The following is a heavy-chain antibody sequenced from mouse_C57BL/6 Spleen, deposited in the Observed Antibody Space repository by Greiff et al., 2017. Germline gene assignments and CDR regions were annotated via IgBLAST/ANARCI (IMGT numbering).Heavy chain of an antibody. J-gene: IGHJ3*01. CDR3: ARDDDYDLAY. Sequence: DVKLVESGGGLVKPGGSLKLSCAASGFTFSSYAMSWVRQTPEKRLEWVATISDGGSYTYYPDNVKGRFTISRDNAKNNLYLQMSHLKSEDTAMYYCARDDDYDLAYWGQGTLVTVSA. V-gene: IGHV5-4*01. CDR1: GFTFSSYA. CDR2: ISDGGSYT. D-gene: IGHD2-4*01.